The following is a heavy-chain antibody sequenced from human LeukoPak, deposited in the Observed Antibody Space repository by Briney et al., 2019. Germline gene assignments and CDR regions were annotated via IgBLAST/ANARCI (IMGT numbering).Heavy chain of an antibody. V-gene: IGHV4-61*02. J-gene: IGHJ4*02. D-gene: IGHD3-22*01. CDR2: INTGGTT. CDR3: ARDRVIVVFRAGAYFDY. Sequence: SETLSLTCTVSGDSISSGSYYWSWIRQPAGKGLEYIGRINTGGTTNYNPSLRSRVTISVDTSKNQFSLKLSSVTAADTAVYYCARDRVIVVFRAGAYFDYWGQGTLVTVSS. CDR1: GDSISSGSYY.